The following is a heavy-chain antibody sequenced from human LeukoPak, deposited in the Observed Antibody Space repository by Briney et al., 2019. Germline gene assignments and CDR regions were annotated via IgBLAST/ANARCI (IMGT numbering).Heavy chain of an antibody. CDR3: VRDGEGVAISVNYWFDP. Sequence: ASVKVSCKASGYTFTSYHINWVRQASGQGLEWMGWMNPNNGNTGYAQKFQGRVTMTRDTSISTAYMELRGLRSEDTAVYYCVRDGEGVAISVNYWFDPWGQGTLVTVSS. CDR2: MNPNNGNT. J-gene: IGHJ5*02. V-gene: IGHV1-8*01. D-gene: IGHD3-10*01. CDR1: GYTFTSYH.